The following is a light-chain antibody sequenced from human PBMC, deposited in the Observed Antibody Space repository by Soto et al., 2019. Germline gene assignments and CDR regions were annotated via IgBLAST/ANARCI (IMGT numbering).Light chain of an antibody. CDR1: ITDIGGFNY. V-gene: IGLV2-14*01. CDR2: EVT. J-gene: IGLJ3*02. CDR3: LSYRSGNTHWV. Sequence: QSVLTQPASVSGSPGQSITISCTGTITDIGGFNYVSWYQQHPGKAPKLIIYEVTNRPSGVSPRFAGSKSASTASLTISGLQAEDEADDYCLSYRSGNTHWVFGGGTKLTVL.